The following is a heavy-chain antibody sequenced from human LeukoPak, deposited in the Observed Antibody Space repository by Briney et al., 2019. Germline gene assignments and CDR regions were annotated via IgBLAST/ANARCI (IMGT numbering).Heavy chain of an antibody. Sequence: ASVKVSCKASGYTFTGHYIHWVRQVPGQGLEWMGWINPKNAGTNYAQKFQGRVTMTRDTSISTAYMELSGLRSDDTAVYFCARAHYDNSDYVNDAFAIWGQGTLVTVSS. CDR2: INPKNAGT. J-gene: IGHJ3*02. CDR3: ARAHYDNSDYVNDAFAI. D-gene: IGHD3-22*01. V-gene: IGHV1-2*02. CDR1: GYTFTGHY.